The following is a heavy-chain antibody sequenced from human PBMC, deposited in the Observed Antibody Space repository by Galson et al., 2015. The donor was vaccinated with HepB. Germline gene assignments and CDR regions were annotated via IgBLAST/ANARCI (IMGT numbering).Heavy chain of an antibody. CDR2: IWYDGSNK. D-gene: IGHD6-19*01. J-gene: IGHJ6*02. V-gene: IGHV3-33*01. CDR1: GFTFSSYG. CDR3: ARERVRSGWYYYYGMDV. Sequence: SLRLSCAASGFTFSSYGMHWVRQAPGKGLEWVAVIWYDGSNKYYADSVKGRFTISRDNSKNTLYLQMNSLRAEDTAVYYCARERVRSGWYYYYGMDVWGQGTTVTVSS.